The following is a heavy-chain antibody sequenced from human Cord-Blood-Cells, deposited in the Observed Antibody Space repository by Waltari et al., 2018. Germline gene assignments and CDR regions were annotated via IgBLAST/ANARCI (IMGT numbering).Heavy chain of an antibody. D-gene: IGHD6-6*01. CDR3: ARYSSSSGFDY. V-gene: IGHV1-2*02. Sequence: QVHLVQSGXXXXXXXXXXXVSCNASGYPCTGSYMPWVRQAPGQGLEWMGWINPNSGGTNYAQKFQGRVTMTRDTSISTAYMELSRLRSDDTAVYYCARYSSSSGFDYWGQGTLVTVSS. J-gene: IGHJ4*02. CDR2: INPNSGGT. CDR1: GYPCTGSY.